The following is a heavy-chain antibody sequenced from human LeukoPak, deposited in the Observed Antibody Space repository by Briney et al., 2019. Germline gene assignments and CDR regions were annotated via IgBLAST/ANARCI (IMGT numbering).Heavy chain of an antibody. Sequence: ASETLSLTCTVSGYSISSGYYWGWIRQPPGKGLEWIGSIYHSGSTYYNPSLKSRVTISVDTSKNQFSLKLSSVTAADTAVYYCAGVSRSGSYFGAFEIWGQGTMVTVSS. D-gene: IGHD1-26*01. J-gene: IGHJ3*02. CDR2: IYHSGST. V-gene: IGHV4-38-2*02. CDR1: GYSISSGYY. CDR3: AGVSRSGSYFGAFEI.